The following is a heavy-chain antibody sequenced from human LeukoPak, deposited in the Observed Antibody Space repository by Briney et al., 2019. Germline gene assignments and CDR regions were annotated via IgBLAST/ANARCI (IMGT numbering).Heavy chain of an antibody. Sequence: SETLSLTCTVSGGSISSSSYYWGWIRQPPGKGLEWIGSIYYSGSTYYNPSLKSRVTISVDTSKNQFSLKLSSVTAADTAVYYCARAFSNIFGVVQDAFDIWGQGTMVTVSS. J-gene: IGHJ3*02. CDR2: IYYSGST. D-gene: IGHD3-3*01. V-gene: IGHV4-39*07. CDR1: GGSISSSSYY. CDR3: ARAFSNIFGVVQDAFDI.